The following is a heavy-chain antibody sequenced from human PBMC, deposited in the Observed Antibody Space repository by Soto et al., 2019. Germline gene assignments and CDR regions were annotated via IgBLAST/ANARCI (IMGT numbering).Heavy chain of an antibody. J-gene: IGHJ4*02. Sequence: QVQLQESGPGLVKPSETLSLTCTVSGGSVSSATYYWSWIRQAPGKGLEWIGYIYYSGSTTYNPSLKSRVTISADTSKNQVALMLTSVTTADTAIYYCASGDCSSSSCYSHFDSWGQGSLITVSS. V-gene: IGHV4-61*01. D-gene: IGHD2-15*01. CDR1: GGSVSSATYY. CDR2: IYYSGST. CDR3: ASGDCSSSSCYSHFDS.